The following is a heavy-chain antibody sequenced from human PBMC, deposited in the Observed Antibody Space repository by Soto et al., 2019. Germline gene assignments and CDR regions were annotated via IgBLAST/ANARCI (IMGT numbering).Heavy chain of an antibody. CDR1: GGSISSGDYY. CDR3: AMSRGY. Sequence: SETLSLTCSVSGGSISSGDYYWNWIRQPPGKGLEWIGHIYYSGSTYYNSSLKSRVTISLDTSKNQFSLKLSSVTAADTAVYYCAMSRGYWGQGTLVTVSS. D-gene: IGHD3-10*01. CDR2: IYYSGST. J-gene: IGHJ4*02. V-gene: IGHV4-30-4*01.